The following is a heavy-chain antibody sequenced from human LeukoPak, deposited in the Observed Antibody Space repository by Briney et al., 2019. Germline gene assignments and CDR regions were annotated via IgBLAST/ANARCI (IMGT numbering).Heavy chain of an antibody. CDR3: ARFEPLEAFDI. V-gene: IGHV3-21*06. CDR2: ISSSSSYI. CDR1: GFTFDSYS. J-gene: IGHJ3*02. Sequence: PGGSLRLSCAASGFTFDSYSIHWVRQAPGKGLEWVSSISSSSSYIYYADSVKGRFTISRDNAKNSLYLQMSSLRAEDTAVYYCARFEPLEAFDIWGQGTMVTVSA. D-gene: IGHD1-14*01.